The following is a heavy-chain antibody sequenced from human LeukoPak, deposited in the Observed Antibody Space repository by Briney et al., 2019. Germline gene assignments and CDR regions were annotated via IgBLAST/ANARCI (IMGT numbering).Heavy chain of an antibody. J-gene: IGHJ4*02. V-gene: IGHV1-2*02. CDR1: GYTFTGYY. CDR2: INPNSGGT. CDR3: ARDLDCSSTSCYTVGGDY. D-gene: IGHD2-2*02. Sequence: ASVKVSCKASGYTFTGYYMHWVRQAPGQGLEWMGWINPNSGGTNYAQKFQGRVTMTRDTSISTAYMELSRLRSDDTAVYYCARDLDCSSTSCYTVGGDYWGQGTLVTVSS.